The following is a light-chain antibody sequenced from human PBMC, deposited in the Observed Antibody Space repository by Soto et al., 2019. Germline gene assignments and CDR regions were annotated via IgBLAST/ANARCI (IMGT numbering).Light chain of an antibody. J-gene: IGLJ2*01. CDR2: SDN. Sequence: QPVLTQPPSASGTPGQRVTISCSGSRSNIGSSAVNWYQQLPGTAPKLLIYSDNQRPSGVPDRFSGSKSGTSASLAFSGLQSEDEADYYCAAWDASLNGPVFGGGTKLTVL. CDR1: RSNIGSSA. CDR3: AAWDASLNGPV. V-gene: IGLV1-44*01.